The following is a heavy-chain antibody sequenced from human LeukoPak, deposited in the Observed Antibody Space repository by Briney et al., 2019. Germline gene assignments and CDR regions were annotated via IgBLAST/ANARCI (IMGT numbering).Heavy chain of an antibody. CDR2: VYYSGIT. V-gene: IGHV4-30-4*01. J-gene: IGHJ3*02. D-gene: IGHD3-22*01. CDR1: SGSISSGDYY. CDR3: ARGTYFYDGSAYLGAFDI. Sequence: SQTLSLTCTVSSGSISSGDYYWSWIRQPPGKGLEWIGCVYYSGITYYNPSLKSRVSISGDTSKNQFSLKLSSVTAADTAVYYCARGTYFYDGSAYLGAFDIWGQRTMVTVSS.